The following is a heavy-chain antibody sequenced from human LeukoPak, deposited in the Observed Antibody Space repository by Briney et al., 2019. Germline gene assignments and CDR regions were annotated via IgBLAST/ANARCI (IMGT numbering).Heavy chain of an antibody. V-gene: IGHV3-23*01. J-gene: IGHJ4*02. Sequence: PGGSLRLSCEASGFTFSNSAMSWVRQAPGKGLEWVSGISASGHYTYNADSVKGRFTISRDISKNTLYLQMNSLRAEDTAVYYCAGYVSGYPYWGQGTLVTVSS. CDR2: ISASGHYT. CDR1: GFTFSNSA. D-gene: IGHD3-22*01. CDR3: AGYVSGYPY.